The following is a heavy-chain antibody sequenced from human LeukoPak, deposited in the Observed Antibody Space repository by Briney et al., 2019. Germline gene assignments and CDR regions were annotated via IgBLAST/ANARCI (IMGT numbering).Heavy chain of an antibody. Sequence: GGSLRLSCTASGFTFSTYSMNWVRQAPGKGLEWVSYISSGSGTIYYADSVKGRFTISRDNAKNSLYLQMSSLRDEDTAVYYCARLTTLQAGYWGQGTLVTVSS. CDR2: ISSGSGTI. D-gene: IGHD4-11*01. V-gene: IGHV3-48*02. CDR3: ARLTTLQAGY. J-gene: IGHJ4*02. CDR1: GFTFSTYS.